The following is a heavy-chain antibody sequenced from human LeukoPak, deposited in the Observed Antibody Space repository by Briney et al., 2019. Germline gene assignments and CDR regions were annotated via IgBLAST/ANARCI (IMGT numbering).Heavy chain of an antibody. CDR3: AKEGDYSNAAPEWGFDS. Sequence: GGSLRLSCAASGFTFSIYAMSWVRQAPGKGLEWASGISGSSSHTLDADSVRGRFIISRDNTRNTLYLHMNSLRAEDTALYYCAKEGDYSNAAPEWGFDSWGQGTLVTVSS. V-gene: IGHV3-23*01. CDR2: ISGSSSHT. J-gene: IGHJ4*02. CDR1: GFTFSIYA. D-gene: IGHD4-17*01.